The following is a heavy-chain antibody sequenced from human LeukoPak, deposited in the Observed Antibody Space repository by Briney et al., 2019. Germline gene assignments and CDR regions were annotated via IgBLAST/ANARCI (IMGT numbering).Heavy chain of an antibody. J-gene: IGHJ4*02. CDR2: IYYSGST. V-gene: IGHV4-34*01. CDR3: ARRPYYFDY. CDR1: GGSFSGYY. Sequence: SETLSLTCAVYGGSFSGYYWSWIRQSPGKGLEWIGSIYYSGSTYYNPSLKSRVTISVDTSKNQFSLKLSSVTAADTAVYYCARRPYYFDYWGQGTLVTVSS.